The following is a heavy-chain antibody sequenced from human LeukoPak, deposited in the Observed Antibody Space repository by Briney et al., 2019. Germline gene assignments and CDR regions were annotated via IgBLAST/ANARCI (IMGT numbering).Heavy chain of an antibody. CDR1: GFTFSDYG. V-gene: IGHV3-33*06. CDR2: IYYDGTNK. J-gene: IGHJ6*03. CDR3: AKDRGYYYYYMDV. Sequence: GRSLRLSCAASGFTFSDYGMHWVRQAPGKGLEWVAVIYYDGTNKYYADSVKGRFTISRDNSKNTLYLKVDSLRAEDTAVYWCAKDRGYYYYYMDVWGKGSTVIVSS. D-gene: IGHD3-10*01.